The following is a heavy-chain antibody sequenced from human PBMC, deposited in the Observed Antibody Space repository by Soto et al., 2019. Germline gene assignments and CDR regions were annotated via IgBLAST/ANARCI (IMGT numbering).Heavy chain of an antibody. CDR1: GDSISSYY. D-gene: IGHD6-6*01. CDR3: ARDYLSRPSGLAARLPRPFDY. Sequence: SETLSLTCSVSGDSISSYYWSWIRQPPGKGLEWIGYIYYSGSTNYNPSFKSRVTISVDTPKNQFSLKLTSVTAEDTAVYYCARDYLSRPSGLAARLPRPFDYWGQGTLVTVSS. J-gene: IGHJ4*02. CDR2: IYYSGST. V-gene: IGHV4-59*01.